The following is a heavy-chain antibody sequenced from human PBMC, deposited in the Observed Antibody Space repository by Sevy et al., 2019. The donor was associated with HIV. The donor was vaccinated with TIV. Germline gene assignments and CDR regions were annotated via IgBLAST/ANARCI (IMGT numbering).Heavy chain of an antibody. CDR1: GYSFTSYW. CDR2: IYPGDSDT. J-gene: IGHJ4*02. V-gene: IGHV5-51*01. D-gene: IGHD5-18*01. Sequence: GESLKISCKGSGYSFTSYWIGWARQMPGKGLEWMGIIYPGDSDTRYSPSFQGQVTISADKSISTAYLQWSSLKASDTAMYYCATSRFGYSQLSAHFDYWGQGTLVTVSS. CDR3: ATSRFGYSQLSAHFDY.